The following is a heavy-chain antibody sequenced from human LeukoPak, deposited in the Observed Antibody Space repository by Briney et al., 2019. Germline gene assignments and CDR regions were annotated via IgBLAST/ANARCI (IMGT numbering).Heavy chain of an antibody. V-gene: IGHV3-15*01. Sequence: GGSLRLSCAGSGFTFSTAWMIWVRQAPGKGLEWAGHVKTKADGGTTDYAAPVKGRFTITRDDSKNTVHLQMNSLKAEDTAVYYCTTEDFWGQGTLVTVSS. J-gene: IGHJ3*01. CDR3: TTEDF. CDR2: VKTKADGGTT. D-gene: IGHD3/OR15-3a*01. CDR1: GFTFSTAW.